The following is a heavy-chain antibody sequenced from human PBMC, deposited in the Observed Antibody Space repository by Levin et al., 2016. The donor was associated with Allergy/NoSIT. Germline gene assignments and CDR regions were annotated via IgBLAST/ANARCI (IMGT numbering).Heavy chain of an antibody. CDR2: IRSKAYGGTT. J-gene: IGHJ6*02. Sequence: WIRQPPGKGLEWVGFIRSKAYGGTTEYAASVKGRFTISRDDSKSIAYLQMNSLKTEDTAVYYCTRESTPYYDYVWGSYRYGGRYYYYGMDVWGQGTTVTVSS. D-gene: IGHD3-16*02. V-gene: IGHV3-49*02. CDR3: TRESTPYYDYVWGSYRYGGRYYYYGMDV.